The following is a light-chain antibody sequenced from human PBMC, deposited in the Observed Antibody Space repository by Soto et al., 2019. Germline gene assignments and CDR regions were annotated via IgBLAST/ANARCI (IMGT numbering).Light chain of an antibody. CDR3: QQDGSSPPLT. Sequence: EIVLTQSPGTLSLSPGERATLSCRASQSVSSSYLAWYKQKPGQAPRFLIYGASSRATGIPDRFSGSVSGTDFTLTISRLEPEDFAVYYCQQDGSSPPLTFGPGTKVDIK. V-gene: IGKV3-20*01. CDR2: GAS. CDR1: QSVSSSY. J-gene: IGKJ3*01.